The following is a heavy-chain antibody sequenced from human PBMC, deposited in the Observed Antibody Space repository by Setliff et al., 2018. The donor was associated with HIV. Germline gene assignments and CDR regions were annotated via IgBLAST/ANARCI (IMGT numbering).Heavy chain of an antibody. D-gene: IGHD5-18*01. CDR3: ARGTWMQVRWWFDS. Sequence: SVKVSCKASGGTFSSYSITWVRQAPGQGLEWMGGIIPILGTTNYAQKIQGRVKFSADESTGTAYMDLTRLRVDDTAIYYCARGTWMQVRWWFDSWGQGTQVTVSS. CDR1: GGTFSSYS. CDR2: IIPILGTT. V-gene: IGHV1-69*13. J-gene: IGHJ5*01.